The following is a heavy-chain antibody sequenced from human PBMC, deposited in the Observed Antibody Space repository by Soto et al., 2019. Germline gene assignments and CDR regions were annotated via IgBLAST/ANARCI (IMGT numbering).Heavy chain of an antibody. J-gene: IGHJ6*02. V-gene: IGHV1-69*01. CDR2: IIPIFGTA. CDR3: ARDEDFVVVPAAIKWSYGMDV. Sequence: QVQLVQSGAEVKKPGSSVKVSCEASGGTVSSYAISWVRQAPGQGLEWMGGIIPIFGTANYAQKFQGRVTITADESTSTAYMELSSLRSEDTAVYYCARDEDFVVVPAAIKWSYGMDVWGQGTTVTVSS. CDR1: GGTVSSYA. D-gene: IGHD2-2*02.